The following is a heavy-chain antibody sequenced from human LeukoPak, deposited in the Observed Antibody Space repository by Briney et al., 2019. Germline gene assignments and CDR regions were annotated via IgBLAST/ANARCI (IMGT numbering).Heavy chain of an antibody. V-gene: IGHV4-59*01. D-gene: IGHD2-21*02. Sequence: SETLSLTCTVSDGSISSYYWSWIRQPPGKGLEWIGYIYYSGNTNSNPSLKSRVTISVDTSKNQFSLKLSSVTAADTAVYYCAIFTDYYFDYWGQGILVTVSS. CDR2: IYYSGNT. J-gene: IGHJ4*02. CDR3: AIFTDYYFDY. CDR1: DGSISSYY.